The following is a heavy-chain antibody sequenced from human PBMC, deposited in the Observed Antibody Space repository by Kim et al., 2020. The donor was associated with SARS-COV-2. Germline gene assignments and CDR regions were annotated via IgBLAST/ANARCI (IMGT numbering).Heavy chain of an antibody. CDR2: IGTAGDP. V-gene: IGHV3-13*05. D-gene: IGHD3-10*01. Sequence: GGSLRLSCAASGFTFSSYAMHWVRQATGKGLEWVSAIGTAGDPYYPASVKGRFTISRENAKNSLYLQMNSLRAGDTAVYYCARGRLGVYGSGSYFFDYWGQGTLVTVSS. CDR3: ARGRLGVYGSGSYFFDY. CDR1: GFTFSSYA. J-gene: IGHJ4*02.